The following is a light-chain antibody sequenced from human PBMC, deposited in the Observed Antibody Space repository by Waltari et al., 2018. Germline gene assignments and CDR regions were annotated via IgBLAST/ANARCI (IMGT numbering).Light chain of an antibody. Sequence: QSVLTQPPSASATPGQRVSISCSGSHSNLGSNYLYWYQQLPGTAPKLLNYRNNRRPSRVPDRFSASKYGTSASLAISELRSEDEGIYYCASWDDSHYVFGPGTTVSVL. V-gene: IGLV1-47*01. J-gene: IGLJ1*01. CDR3: ASWDDSHYV. CDR1: HSNLGSNY. CDR2: RNN.